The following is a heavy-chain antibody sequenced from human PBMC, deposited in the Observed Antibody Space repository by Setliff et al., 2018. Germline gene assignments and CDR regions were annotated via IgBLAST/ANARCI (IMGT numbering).Heavy chain of an antibody. CDR1: GLSYSNDW. Sequence: GGSLRLSCTASGLSYSNDWVSWVRQAPGKGLEWVSTIYRGDRSTFYADSVQGRFIIFRDGSKNTLYLQMDSLRGEDTAVYYCAKPRLELRWGFEYWGQGTPVTVSS. CDR3: AKPRLELRWGFEY. J-gene: IGHJ4*02. CDR2: IYRGDRST. V-gene: IGHV3-23*03. D-gene: IGHD1-7*01.